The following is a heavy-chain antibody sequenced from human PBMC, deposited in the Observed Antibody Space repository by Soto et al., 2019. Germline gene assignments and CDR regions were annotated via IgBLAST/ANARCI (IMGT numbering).Heavy chain of an antibody. CDR2: ISYDGSNK. CDR3: ARRSGGGARVVVAATTRGAFDY. V-gene: IGHV3-30-3*01. D-gene: IGHD2-15*01. J-gene: IGHJ4*02. Sequence: GGSLRLSCAASGFTFSSYAMHWVRQAPGKGLEWVAVISYDGSNKYYADSVKGRFTISRDNSKNTLYLQMNSLRAEDTAVYYCARRSGGGARVVVAATTRGAFDYWGQGTLVTVSS. CDR1: GFTFSSYA.